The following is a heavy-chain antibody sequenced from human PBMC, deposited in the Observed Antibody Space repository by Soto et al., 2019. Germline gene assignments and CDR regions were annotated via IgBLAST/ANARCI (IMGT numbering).Heavy chain of an antibody. CDR1: GGSFSGYY. J-gene: IGHJ5*02. D-gene: IGHD3-10*01. Sequence: SETLYLTCAVYGGSFSGYYWSWIRQPPGKGLEWIGEINHSGRTNYNPSLKSRGTISVDTSKNQFSLKLSSVTAADTAVYYCARESRWMVRGLPGVDPWGQGTLVTVSS. CDR2: INHSGRT. CDR3: ARESRWMVRGLPGVDP. V-gene: IGHV4-34*01.